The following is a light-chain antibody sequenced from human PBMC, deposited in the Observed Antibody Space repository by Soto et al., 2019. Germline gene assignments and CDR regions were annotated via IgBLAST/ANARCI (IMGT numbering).Light chain of an antibody. CDR1: SSDVGGYNY. CDR2: EVS. CDR3: SSYTSSSTPYV. Sequence: QYALTQPASVSGSPGQSITISCTGTSSDVGGYNYVSWYQQHPGKAPKLMIYEVSNRPSGVSNLFSGSKSGNTASLTISGLQAEDEADYYCSSYTSSSTPYVFGTGTKLTVL. J-gene: IGLJ1*01. V-gene: IGLV2-14*01.